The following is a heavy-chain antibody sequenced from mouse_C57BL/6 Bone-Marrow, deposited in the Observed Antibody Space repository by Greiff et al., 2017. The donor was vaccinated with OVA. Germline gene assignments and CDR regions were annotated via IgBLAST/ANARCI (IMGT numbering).Heavy chain of an antibody. CDR2: IYPSDSET. D-gene: IGHD2-4*01. J-gene: IGHJ2*01. Sequence: QVQLQQPGAELVRPGSSVKLSCTASGYTFTSYWLDWVKQRPGQGLEWIGNIYPSDSETHYNQKFKDKATLTVDKSSSTAYMQLSSLTSEDSAVYYCARWGYYEYDGWGQGTTLTVSS. CDR1: GYTFTSYW. V-gene: IGHV1-61*01. CDR3: ARWGYYEYDG.